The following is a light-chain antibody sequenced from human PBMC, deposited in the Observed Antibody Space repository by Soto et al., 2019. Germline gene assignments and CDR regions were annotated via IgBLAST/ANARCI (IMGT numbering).Light chain of an antibody. CDR3: QNYNSAPLT. V-gene: IGKV1-27*01. CDR1: QTISSW. J-gene: IGKJ4*01. Sequence: DIQMTQSPSTLSGSLGDRVTITCRASQTISSWLAWYQQKPGKAPNLLIYDASTLHSGVPSRFSGGGSGADFTLTISSLQPEDVATYYCQNYNSAPLTFGGGTKVDIK. CDR2: DAS.